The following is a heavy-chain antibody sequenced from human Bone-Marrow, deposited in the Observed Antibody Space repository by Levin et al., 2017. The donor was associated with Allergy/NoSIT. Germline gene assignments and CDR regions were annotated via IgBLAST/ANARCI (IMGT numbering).Heavy chain of an antibody. CDR2: TKNKANSYTT. V-gene: IGHV3-72*01. CDR1: GFTFSDHY. Sequence: GESLKISCAASGFTFSDHYMDWVRQAPGKGLEWVGRTKNKANSYTTEYAASVKGRFTISRDDSKNSLFLQMNSLKTEDTAVYYCTRVNNWYFDLWGRGTLVTVSS. J-gene: IGHJ2*01. CDR3: TRVNNWYFDL.